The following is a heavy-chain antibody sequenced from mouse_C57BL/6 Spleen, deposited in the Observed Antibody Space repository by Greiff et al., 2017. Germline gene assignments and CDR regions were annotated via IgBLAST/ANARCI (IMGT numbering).Heavy chain of an antibody. CDR1: GYTFTDYY. CDR3: ARGAGPDY. J-gene: IGHJ2*01. Sequence: EVQLQQSGPELVKPGASVKISCKASGYTFTDYYMNWVKQSHGKSLEWIGDINPNNGGTSYNQKFKGKATLTVYKSSSTAYMELRSLTSEDSAVYYCARGAGPDYWGQGTTLTVSS. CDR2: INPNNGGT. V-gene: IGHV1-26*01.